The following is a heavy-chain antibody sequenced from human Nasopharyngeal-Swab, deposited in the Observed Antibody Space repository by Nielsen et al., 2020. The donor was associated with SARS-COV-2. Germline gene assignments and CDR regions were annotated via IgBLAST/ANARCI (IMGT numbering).Heavy chain of an antibody. D-gene: IGHD6-13*01. J-gene: IGHJ6*02. Sequence: WIRQSPSRGLEWLGRTYYRSKWYNDYAVSVKSRITINPDTSKNQFSLQLNSVTPEDTAVYYCARDRGSSWPYYYYYGMDVWGQGTTVTLSS. V-gene: IGHV6-1*01. CDR3: ARDRGSSWPYYYYYGMDV. CDR2: TYYRSKWYN.